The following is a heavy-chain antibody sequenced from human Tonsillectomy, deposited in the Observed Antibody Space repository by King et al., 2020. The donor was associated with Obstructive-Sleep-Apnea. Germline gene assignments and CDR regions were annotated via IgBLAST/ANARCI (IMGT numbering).Heavy chain of an antibody. J-gene: IGHJ2*01. V-gene: IGHV3-23*04. CDR3: AKAVGVPAAMLGYFDL. D-gene: IGHD2-2*01. CDR2: ISGSGGST. Sequence: VQLVESGGGLVQPGGSLRLSCAASGFTFSSYAMSWVRQAPGKGLEWASGISGSGGSTYYADSVKGRFTISRYNAKNSLYLQMNSLRAEETAFYYCAKAVGVPAAMLGYFDLWGRGTLVTVSS. CDR1: GFTFSSYA.